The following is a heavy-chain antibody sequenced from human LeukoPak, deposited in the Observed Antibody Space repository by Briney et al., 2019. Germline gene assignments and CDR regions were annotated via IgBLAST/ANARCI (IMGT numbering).Heavy chain of an antibody. Sequence: GGSLRLSCAASGFTFSTYAMSWVRQAPGKGLEWVSAITSSGSNTFYANSVKGRFTISGDNSKNTLYLQMNSLRAEDTAVYYCAKRPGYSSSWYFDYWGQGTLVTVSS. CDR2: ITSSGSNT. D-gene: IGHD6-13*01. J-gene: IGHJ4*02. V-gene: IGHV3-23*01. CDR1: GFTFSTYA. CDR3: AKRPGYSSSWYFDY.